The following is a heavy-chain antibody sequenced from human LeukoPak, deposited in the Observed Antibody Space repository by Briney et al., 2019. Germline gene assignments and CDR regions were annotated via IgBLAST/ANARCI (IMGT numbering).Heavy chain of an antibody. Sequence: SETLSLTCTVSGGSISSYYWSWIRQPPGKGLEWIGYIYYSGSTNYNPSLKSRVTISVDTSKNQFSLKLGSVTAADTAVYYCARDRCSGGSCPYNWFDPWGQGTLVTVSS. CDR1: GGSISSYY. J-gene: IGHJ5*02. CDR2: IYYSGST. CDR3: ARDRCSGGSCPYNWFDP. V-gene: IGHV4-59*01. D-gene: IGHD2-15*01.